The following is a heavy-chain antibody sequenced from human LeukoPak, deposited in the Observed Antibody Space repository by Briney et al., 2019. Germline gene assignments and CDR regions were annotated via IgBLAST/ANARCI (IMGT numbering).Heavy chain of an antibody. CDR1: GGSISSSSYY. Sequence: SETLSLTCTVSGGSISSSSYYWGWIRQPPGKGLEWIGSIYYSGSTYYNPSLKSRVTISVDTSKNQFSLKLSPVTATDTAVYYCARQHPYGGNSFDPWGQGTLVIVSS. CDR2: IYYSGST. D-gene: IGHD4-23*01. J-gene: IGHJ5*02. CDR3: ARQHPYGGNSFDP. V-gene: IGHV4-39*01.